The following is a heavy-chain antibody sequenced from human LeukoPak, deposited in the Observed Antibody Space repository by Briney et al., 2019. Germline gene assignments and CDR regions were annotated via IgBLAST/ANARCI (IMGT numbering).Heavy chain of an antibody. CDR1: GFTFNTYR. CDR2: ISADGGTE. Sequence: GGSLRLSCTASGFTFNTYRIHWVRQAPGKGLEWVAAISADGGTEFYVDSVKGRFTISRDNSRSPLFLRMESLRVEDTALYYCAREPGFGEYDYWGQETLVTVSS. CDR3: AREPGFGEYDY. V-gene: IGHV3-30*03. D-gene: IGHD3-10*01. J-gene: IGHJ4*02.